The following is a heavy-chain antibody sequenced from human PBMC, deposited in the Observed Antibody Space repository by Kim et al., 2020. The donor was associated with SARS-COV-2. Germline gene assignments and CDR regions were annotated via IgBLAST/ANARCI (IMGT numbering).Heavy chain of an antibody. Sequence: GGSLRLSCAASGFTFTNAWMSWVRQAPGKGLEWVGRVKSTTDGGTTDYNVPVKGRFTISRDDSKNTLYLQMNSLKTDDTAVYFCTTEVCGGGNCFSDNNYAYYYVMDVWGQGTTVTVSS. CDR2: VKSTTDGGTT. V-gene: IGHV3-15*01. D-gene: IGHD2-15*01. CDR3: TTEVCGGGNCFSDNNYAYYYVMDV. J-gene: IGHJ6*02. CDR1: GFTFTNAW.